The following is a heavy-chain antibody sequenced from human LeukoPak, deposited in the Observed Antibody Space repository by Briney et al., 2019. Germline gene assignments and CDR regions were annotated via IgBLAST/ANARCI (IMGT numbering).Heavy chain of an antibody. Sequence: GASVKVSCKASGYTFTSYDMHWVRQAPGQGLECMGIINPSGGSTNYAQKFQGRVTMTRDTSTNTVYMELSSLRSEDTAVYYCARGPSITMVRGGQWYYYMDVWGKGTTVTISS. J-gene: IGHJ6*03. CDR1: GYTFTSYD. CDR2: INPSGGST. CDR3: ARGPSITMVRGGQWYYYMDV. D-gene: IGHD3-10*01. V-gene: IGHV1-46*01.